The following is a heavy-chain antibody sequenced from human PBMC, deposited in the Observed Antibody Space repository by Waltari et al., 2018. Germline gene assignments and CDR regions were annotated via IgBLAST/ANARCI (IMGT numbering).Heavy chain of an antibody. Sequence: QVQLVASGGGLVKPGGSLRLSCAASGSPFSALYLSWIRQAPGKGLEWVSYISSSSSYTNYADSVKGRFTISRDNAKNSLYLQMNSLRAEDTAVYYCARDSAENYGSGSFDYWGQGTLVTVSS. CDR2: ISSSSSYT. CDR3: ARDSAENYGSGSFDY. D-gene: IGHD3-10*01. V-gene: IGHV3-11*06. CDR1: GSPFSALY. J-gene: IGHJ4*02.